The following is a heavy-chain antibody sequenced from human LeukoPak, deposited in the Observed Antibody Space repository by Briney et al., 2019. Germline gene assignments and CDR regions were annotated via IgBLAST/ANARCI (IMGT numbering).Heavy chain of an antibody. CDR1: GCTFSSFV. V-gene: IGHV3-30*18. J-gene: IGHJ4*02. CDR2: ISYDGINK. CDR3: AKHYGSGTYYNYFDY. Sequence: GGSLRLACAASGCTFSSFVMYWVRQAPDKGLEWVAAISYDGINKYYADSVKGRFTISRDNSNNTLYLQMNSLRAEDTAVYYCAKHYGSGTYYNYFDYWGQGTLVAVSS. D-gene: IGHD3-10*01.